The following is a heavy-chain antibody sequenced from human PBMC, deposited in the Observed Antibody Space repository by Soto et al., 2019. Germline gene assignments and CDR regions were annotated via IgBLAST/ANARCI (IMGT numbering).Heavy chain of an antibody. CDR1: GFTVSSNY. V-gene: IGHV3-66*01. CDR2: IYSGGST. D-gene: IGHD3-9*01. J-gene: IGHJ4*02. CDR3: ARGVPYYDILTGYIDY. Sequence: GGSLRLSCAASGFTVSSNYMSWVRQAPGKGLEWVSVIYSGGSTYYADSVKGRFTISRDNSKNTLYLQMNSLRAEDTAVYYCARGVPYYDILTGYIDYWGQGTLVTVSS.